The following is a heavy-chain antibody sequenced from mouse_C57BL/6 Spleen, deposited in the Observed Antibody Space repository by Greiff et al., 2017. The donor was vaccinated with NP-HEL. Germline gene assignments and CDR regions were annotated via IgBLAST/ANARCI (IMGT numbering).Heavy chain of an antibody. Sequence: EVKLMESGGGLVKPGGSLKLSCAASGFTFSDYGMHWVRQAPEKGLEWVAYISSGSSTIYYADTVKGRFTISRDNAKNTLFLQMTSLRSEDTAMYYCARESYGNYFYAMDYWGQGTSVTVSS. CDR3: ARESYGNYFYAMDY. V-gene: IGHV5-17*01. J-gene: IGHJ4*01. CDR2: ISSGSSTI. D-gene: IGHD2-1*01. CDR1: GFTFSDYG.